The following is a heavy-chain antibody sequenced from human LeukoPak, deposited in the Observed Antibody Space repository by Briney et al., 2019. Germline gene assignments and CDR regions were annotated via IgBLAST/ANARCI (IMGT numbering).Heavy chain of an antibody. CDR1: GGSISSYY. V-gene: IGHV4-59*01. Sequence: PSETLSPTCTVSGGSISSYYWSWIRQPPGKGLEWIGYIYYSGSTNYNPSLKSRVTISVDTSKNQFSLKLSSVTAADTAVYYCARGSMVYYFDYWGQGTLVTVSS. D-gene: IGHD2-8*01. CDR2: IYYSGST. CDR3: ARGSMVYYFDY. J-gene: IGHJ4*02.